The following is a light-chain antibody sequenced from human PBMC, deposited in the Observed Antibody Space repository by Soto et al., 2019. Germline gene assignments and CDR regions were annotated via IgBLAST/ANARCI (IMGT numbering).Light chain of an antibody. Sequence: EIVMTQSPATLSVSPGERATLSCRASQSVSSNLAWYQQKPGQAPRLLIYGASTRATGIPARFSGSGSGTEFTLTLSSLQSEDFAVYYWQQYKNWPPSFTFGPGTKVDIK. J-gene: IGKJ3*01. CDR2: GAS. V-gene: IGKV3-15*01. CDR1: QSVSSN. CDR3: QQYKNWPPSFT.